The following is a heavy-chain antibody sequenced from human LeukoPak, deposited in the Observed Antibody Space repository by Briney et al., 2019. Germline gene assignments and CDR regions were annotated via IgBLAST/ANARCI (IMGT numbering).Heavy chain of an antibody. V-gene: IGHV1-69*05. CDR1: GGTFSSYA. J-gene: IGHJ5*02. CDR3: ARGTPRGWGYDSSGNNWFDP. D-gene: IGHD3-22*01. CDR2: IIPIFGTA. Sequence: SVKVSCKASGGTFSSYAISWVRQAPGQGLEWMGGIIPIFGTANYAQKFQGRVTITTDESTSTAYMELGSLRSEDTAVYYCARGTPRGWGYDSSGNNWFDPWGQGTLVTVSS.